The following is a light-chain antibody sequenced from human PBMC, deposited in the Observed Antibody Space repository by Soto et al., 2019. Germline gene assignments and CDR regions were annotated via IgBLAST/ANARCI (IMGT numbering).Light chain of an antibody. V-gene: IGLV2-23*01. CDR3: CSYAGSNTLQV. Sequence: QSALTQPASVSGSPGQSITISCTGSSSDVATYNLVSWYQQHPGKAPKLMIYEGTLRPSGVSHRFSGSKSGNTASLTISGLQAEDEADYYCCSYAGSNTLQVFGGGTQLTVL. CDR2: EGT. J-gene: IGLJ2*01. CDR1: SSDVATYNL.